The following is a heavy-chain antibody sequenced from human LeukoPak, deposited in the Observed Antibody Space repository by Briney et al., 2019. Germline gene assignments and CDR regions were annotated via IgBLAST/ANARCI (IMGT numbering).Heavy chain of an antibody. Sequence: SETLSLTCTVSGGSISSYYWSWIRQPPGKGLEWIGYIYYSGSTNYNPSLKSRVTISVDTSKNQFSLKLSSVTAADTAVYYCARGSLAGYFDWLPHYWGQGTLVTVSS. CDR1: GGSISSYY. CDR3: ARGSLAGYFDWLPHY. J-gene: IGHJ4*02. V-gene: IGHV4-59*01. D-gene: IGHD3-9*01. CDR2: IYYSGST.